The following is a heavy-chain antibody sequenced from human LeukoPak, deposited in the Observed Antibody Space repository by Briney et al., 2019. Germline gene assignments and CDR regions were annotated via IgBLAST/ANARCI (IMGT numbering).Heavy chain of an antibody. CDR1: GFTFSSYS. V-gene: IGHV3-21*01. CDR2: ISSSSSYI. D-gene: IGHD5-18*01. CDR3: ARHKASGYGYEGHFDN. J-gene: IGHJ4*02. Sequence: GGSLRLSCAASGFTFSSYSMNWVRQAPGKGLEWVSSISSSSSYIYYADSVKGRFTTSRDNAKNSLYLQMNSLRAEDTAVYYCARHKASGYGYEGHFDNWGQGTLVTVSS.